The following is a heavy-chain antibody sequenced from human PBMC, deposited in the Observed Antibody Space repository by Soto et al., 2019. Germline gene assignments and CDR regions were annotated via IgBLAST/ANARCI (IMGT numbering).Heavy chain of an antibody. J-gene: IGHJ5*02. CDR1: GFTFSSYA. V-gene: IGHV3-30-3*01. Sequence: QVQLVESGGGVVQPGRSLRLSCAASGFTFSSYAMHWVRQAPGKGLEWVAVISYDGSNKYYADSVKGRFTISRDNSKNTLYLQMNSLRAEDTAVCYCAREGDSSSWYVNWFDPWGQGTLVTVSS. CDR3: AREGDSSSWYVNWFDP. CDR2: ISYDGSNK. D-gene: IGHD6-13*01.